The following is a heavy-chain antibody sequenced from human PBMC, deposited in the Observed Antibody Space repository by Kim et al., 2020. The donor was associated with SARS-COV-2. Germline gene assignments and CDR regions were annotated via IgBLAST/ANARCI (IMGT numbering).Heavy chain of an antibody. J-gene: IGHJ5*02. D-gene: IGHD6-19*01. CDR2: IIPIFGTA. CDR3: VGRAAAVPRGWFDP. CDR1: GGTFSNYA. V-gene: IGHV1-69*06. Sequence: SVKVSCKASGGTFSNYAINWVRQAPGQGLEWMGGIIPIFGTANYAQKFQGRVTITADKSTSTAYMELSSLRSEDTAVYYCVGRAAAVPRGWFDPWGQGTLVTVSS.